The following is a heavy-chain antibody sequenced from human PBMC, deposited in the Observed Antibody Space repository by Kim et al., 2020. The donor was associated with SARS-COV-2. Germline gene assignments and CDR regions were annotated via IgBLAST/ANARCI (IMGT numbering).Heavy chain of an antibody. V-gene: IGHV3-21*01. Sequence: GSLRLSCAASGFTFSSYSMNWVRQAPGKGLEWVSSISSSSSYIYYADSVKGRFTISRDNAKNSLYLQMNSLRAEDTAVYYCARGAHYGSGSYPLLDVWGQGTTVTVSS. CDR3: ARGAHYGSGSYPLLDV. CDR1: GFTFSSYS. J-gene: IGHJ6*02. CDR2: ISSSSSYI. D-gene: IGHD3-10*01.